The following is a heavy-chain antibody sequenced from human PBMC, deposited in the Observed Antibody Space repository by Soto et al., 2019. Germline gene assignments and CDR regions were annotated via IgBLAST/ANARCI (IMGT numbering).Heavy chain of an antibody. CDR3: ARAGAIFGVLHDMDV. Sequence: PSETLSLTCTVSGGSISTSYWSWIRQPPGKGLEWVGYIYYSGSTNYNPSLKSRVTISVDTSKNQFSLSLSSVTAADTAVYYCARAGAIFGVLHDMDVWGKGTTVTGSS. CDR1: GGSISTSY. V-gene: IGHV4-59*08. D-gene: IGHD3-3*01. CDR2: IYYSGST. J-gene: IGHJ6*03.